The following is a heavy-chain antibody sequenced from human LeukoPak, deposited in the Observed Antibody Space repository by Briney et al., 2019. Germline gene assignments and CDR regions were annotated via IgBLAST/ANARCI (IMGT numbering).Heavy chain of an antibody. CDR1: GGSISSYY. Sequence: SETLSLTCTVSGGSISSYYWSWIRQPPGKGLEWLGYIYYSGSTNYNPSLKSRVTISVDTSKNQFSLKLSSVTAADTAVYYCARGGDILTGYGYWGQGTLVTVSS. D-gene: IGHD3-9*01. V-gene: IGHV4-59*01. CDR2: IYYSGST. CDR3: ARGGDILTGYGY. J-gene: IGHJ1*01.